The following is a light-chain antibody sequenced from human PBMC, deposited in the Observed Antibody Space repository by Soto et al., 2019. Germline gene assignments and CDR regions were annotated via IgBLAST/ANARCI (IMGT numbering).Light chain of an antibody. CDR1: QSISSW. CDR3: QQYNSYT. Sequence: DIQMTQSPSTLSASVGDRVTITCRASQSISSWLAWYQQKPGKAPELLIYDASSLESGVPSSFSGSGSGTEFTLTISSLQPDDFATYYCQQYNSYTFGQGTKLEIK. V-gene: IGKV1-5*01. J-gene: IGKJ2*01. CDR2: DAS.